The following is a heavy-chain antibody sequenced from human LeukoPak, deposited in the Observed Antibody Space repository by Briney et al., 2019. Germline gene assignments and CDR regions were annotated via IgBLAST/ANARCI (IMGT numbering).Heavy chain of an antibody. V-gene: IGHV3-53*01. CDR1: GFTVRNNY. CDR3: ARALGSGYPNYYYYYMDV. Sequence: QTGGSLRLSCAASGFTVRNNYMSWVRQAPGKGLEWVSVIYSGGSTYYADSVKGRFTISRDNSKNTLYLQMNSLRAEDTAVYYCARALGSGYPNYYYYYMDVRGKGTTVTVSS. J-gene: IGHJ6*03. CDR2: IYSGGST. D-gene: IGHD3-22*01.